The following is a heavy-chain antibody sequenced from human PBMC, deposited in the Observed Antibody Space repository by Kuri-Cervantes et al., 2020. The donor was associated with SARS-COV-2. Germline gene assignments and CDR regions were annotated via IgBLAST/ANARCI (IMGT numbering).Heavy chain of an antibody. CDR2: IKQDGSEK. D-gene: IGHD2-2*01. J-gene: IGHJ4*02. Sequence: GESLKISCAASGFTFSSYWMSWVRQAPGKGLEWVANIKQDGSEKYYVDSVKSRFTISRDNAKNSLYLQMNSLRAEDTAVYYCARGGVVVPAAIGYWGQGTLVTVSS. V-gene: IGHV3-7*01. CDR3: ARGGVVVPAAIGY. CDR1: GFTFSSYW.